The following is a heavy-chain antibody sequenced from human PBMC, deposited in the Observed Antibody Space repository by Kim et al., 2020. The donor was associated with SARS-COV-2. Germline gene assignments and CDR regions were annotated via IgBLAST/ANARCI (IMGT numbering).Heavy chain of an antibody. D-gene: IGHD3-3*01. CDR1: GFTFRGLG. CDR3: AKCASLEWRLSYGLDV. CDR2: IWGNGVDK. Sequence: GGSLRLSCAASGFTFRGLGMHWVRQAPGKGLEGVALIWGNGVDKYAEDSVRGRFIISRDNSENMVYLQMDSLRPEDTAVYYCAKCASLEWRLSYGLDVWGQGTTVIVSS. V-gene: IGHV3-33*06. J-gene: IGHJ6*02.